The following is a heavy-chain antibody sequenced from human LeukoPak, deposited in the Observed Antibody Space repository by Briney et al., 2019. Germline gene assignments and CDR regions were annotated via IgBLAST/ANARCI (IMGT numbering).Heavy chain of an antibody. J-gene: IGHJ6*03. CDR2: MNPSSGNT. V-gene: IGHV1-8*01. Sequence: ASVRVSCKASGYTFTSYDINWVRQATGQGLEWMGWMNPSSGNTGYAQKFQGRVTMTRNTSISTAYMELSSLRSEDTAVYYCARDAGGYSYLYYYYYMDVWGKGTTVTVSS. D-gene: IGHD5-18*01. CDR3: ARDAGGYSYLYYYYYMDV. CDR1: GYTFTSYD.